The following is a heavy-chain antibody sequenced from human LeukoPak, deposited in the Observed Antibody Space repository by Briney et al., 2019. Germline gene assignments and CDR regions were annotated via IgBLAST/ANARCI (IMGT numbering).Heavy chain of an antibody. D-gene: IGHD2-15*01. V-gene: IGHV3-11*01. CDR1: GFTFSDYY. J-gene: IGHJ4*02. CDR2: ISSSGNTV. Sequence: GGSLRLSCAASGFTFSDYYMIWIRQAPGKGLEWVSYISSSGNTVYYADSVKGRFTISRDSAKNPLYLYLQMNSLRVEDTAVYYCANFLVAATPDHDYWGQGTLVTVSS. CDR3: ANFLVAATPDHDY.